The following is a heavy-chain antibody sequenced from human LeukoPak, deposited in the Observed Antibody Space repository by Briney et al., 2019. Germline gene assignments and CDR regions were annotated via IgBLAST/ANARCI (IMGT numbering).Heavy chain of an antibody. J-gene: IGHJ5*02. Sequence: SEILSLTCAVYGGSFSGYYWSWIRQPPGKGLEWIGEINHSGSTNYNPSLKSRVTISVDTSKNQFSLKLSSVTAADTAVYYCARGLLLSRLRFDPWGQGTLVTVSS. D-gene: IGHD2-15*01. CDR3: ARGLLLSRLRFDP. V-gene: IGHV4-34*01. CDR2: INHSGST. CDR1: GGSFSGYY.